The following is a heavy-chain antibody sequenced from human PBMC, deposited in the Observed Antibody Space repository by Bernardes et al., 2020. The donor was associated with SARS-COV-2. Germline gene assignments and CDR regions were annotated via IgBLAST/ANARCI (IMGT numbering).Heavy chain of an antibody. CDR3: ARESGGIFGVVMGRHGMDV. Sequence: SETLTLTCTVSGGSISSGGYYWSWIRQHPGKGLEWIGYIYYSGSTYYNPSLKSRVTISVDTSKNQFSLKLSSVTAADTAVYYCARESGGIFGVVMGRHGMDVWGQGTTVTVSS. J-gene: IGHJ6*02. CDR1: GGSISSGGYY. D-gene: IGHD3-3*01. V-gene: IGHV4-31*03. CDR2: IYYSGST.